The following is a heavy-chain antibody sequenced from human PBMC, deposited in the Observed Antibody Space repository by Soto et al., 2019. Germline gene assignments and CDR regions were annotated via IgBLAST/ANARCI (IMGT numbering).Heavy chain of an antibody. CDR2: IIPIFGTA. CDR1: GGTFSSYA. Sequence: QVQLVQSGAEVKKPGSSVKVSCKASGGTFSSYAISWVRQAPGQGLEWMGGIIPIFGTANYAQKFQGRVTITADESTSTAYMELSSLRSEDTAVYYCARGLTTVTTWYYYDGMDVWGQGTTVTVSS. D-gene: IGHD4-17*01. CDR3: ARGLTTVTTWYYYDGMDV. J-gene: IGHJ6*02. V-gene: IGHV1-69*12.